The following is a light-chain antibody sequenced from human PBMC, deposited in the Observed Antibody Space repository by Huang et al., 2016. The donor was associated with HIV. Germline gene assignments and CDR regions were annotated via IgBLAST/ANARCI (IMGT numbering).Light chain of an antibody. CDR1: QSLLHSDGKTY. J-gene: IGKJ5*01. Sequence: IVMTQTPLSLSVTPGPPASISCKSSQSLLHSDGKTYLCWYLQSPGQSPQLLNYEVSSRCSGVPDRVRGSVSGTDFTLKSSRVEAEDAGVYYCMQGLHLPRTFGQGTRLGIK. CDR2: EVS. V-gene: IGKV2-29*02. CDR3: MQGLHLPRT.